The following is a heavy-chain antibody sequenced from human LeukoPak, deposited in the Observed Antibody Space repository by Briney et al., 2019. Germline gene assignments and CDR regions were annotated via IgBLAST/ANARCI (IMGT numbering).Heavy chain of an antibody. Sequence: GGSLRLSCAASGFTFSSYAMHWVRQTPGKGLEWVAVISYDGSNKYYADSVKGRFTISRDNSKNTLYLQMNSLRAEDTAVYYCARQLAPLDAFDIWGQGTMVTVSS. D-gene: IGHD6-6*01. V-gene: IGHV3-30-3*01. CDR2: ISYDGSNK. CDR3: ARQLAPLDAFDI. J-gene: IGHJ3*02. CDR1: GFTFSSYA.